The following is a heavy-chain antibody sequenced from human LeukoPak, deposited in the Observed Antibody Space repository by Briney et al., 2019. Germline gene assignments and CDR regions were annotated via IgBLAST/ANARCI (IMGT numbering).Heavy chain of an antibody. J-gene: IGHJ3*02. CDR3: AKDIWELGEFDAFDI. D-gene: IGHD3-10*01. Sequence: GGSLRLSCAASGFTFSGSAMHWVRQASGKGLEWVSGISWNSGSIGYADSVKGRFTISRDNAKNSLYLQMNSLRAEDTALYYCAKDIWELGEFDAFDIWGQGTMVTVSS. CDR2: ISWNSGSI. CDR1: GFTFSGSA. V-gene: IGHV3-9*01.